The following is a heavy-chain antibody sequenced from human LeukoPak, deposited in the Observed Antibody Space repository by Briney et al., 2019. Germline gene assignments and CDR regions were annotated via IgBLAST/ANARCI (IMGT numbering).Heavy chain of an antibody. J-gene: IGHJ6*03. CDR3: ARDLAVADHWGVYYYYYMDV. D-gene: IGHD6-19*01. CDR1: GFTFSDYY. CDR2: ITSSGTYI. Sequence: PGGSLRLSCAASGFTFSDYYMSWIRQAPGRALEWVSSITSSGTYIFYADSVKGRFTISRDNAKNSLYLQMNSLRAEDTAVYYCARDLAVADHWGVYYYYYMDVWGKGTTVTVSS. V-gene: IGHV3-11*04.